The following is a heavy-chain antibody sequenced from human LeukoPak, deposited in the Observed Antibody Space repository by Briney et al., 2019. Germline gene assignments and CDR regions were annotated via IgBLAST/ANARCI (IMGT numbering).Heavy chain of an antibody. Sequence: GRSLRLSCAASGFNFFTYGMHWVRQAPGKGLEWVAVIWYDGSNKYYADSVKGRFTISRDNAKNSLYLQMSSLRAEDTAVYYCARGAITMVRGWEFDYWGQGTLVAVSS. D-gene: IGHD3-10*01. CDR1: GFNFFTYG. CDR2: IWYDGSNK. V-gene: IGHV3-33*03. J-gene: IGHJ4*02. CDR3: ARGAITMVRGWEFDY.